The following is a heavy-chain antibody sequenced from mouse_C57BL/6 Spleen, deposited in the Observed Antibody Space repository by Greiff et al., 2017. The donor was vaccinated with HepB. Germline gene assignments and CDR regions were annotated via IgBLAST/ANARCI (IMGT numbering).Heavy chain of an antibody. V-gene: IGHV1-50*01. D-gene: IGHD2-12*01. CDR1: GYTFTSYW. J-gene: IGHJ3*01. CDR2: IDPSDSYT. CDR3: ARGDDGAY. Sequence: QVQLQQPGAELVKPGASVKLSCKASGYTFTSYWMRWVKQRPGQGLEWIGEIDPSDSYTNYNQKFKGKATLTVDTSSSTAYMQLSSLTSEDSAVYYCARGDDGAYWGQGTLVTVSA.